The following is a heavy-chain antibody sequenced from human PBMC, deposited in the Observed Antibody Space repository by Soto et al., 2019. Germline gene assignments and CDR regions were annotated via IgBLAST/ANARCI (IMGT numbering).Heavy chain of an antibody. CDR3: ARVTSMVRGVIDNWFDP. CDR1: GGTFSSYA. V-gene: IGHV1-69*01. Sequence: QVPLVQSGAEVKKPGSSVTVSCKASGGTFSSYAIHWVRQAPGQGLEWMGGIIPMYGPAKYAQRFQGRVTITADESTTTVYMELTSLTSQDTAGYYCARVTSMVRGVIDNWFDPWGHGPLVTVSS. D-gene: IGHD3-10*01. CDR2: IIPMYGPA. J-gene: IGHJ5*02.